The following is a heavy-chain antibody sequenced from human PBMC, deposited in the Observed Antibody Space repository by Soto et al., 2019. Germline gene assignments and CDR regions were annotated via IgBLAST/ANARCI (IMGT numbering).Heavy chain of an antibody. CDR1: GGSISSSSYY. Sequence: SETLSLTCTVSGGSISSSSYYWGWIRQPPGKGLEWIGSIYYSGSTYYNPSLKSRVTISVDTSKNQFSLKLSSVTAADTAVYYCARRGGGLGDEENDASDIWGQGTMVTVSS. D-gene: IGHD2-21*01. CDR3: ARRGGGLGDEENDASDI. CDR2: IYYSGST. J-gene: IGHJ3*02. V-gene: IGHV4-39*01.